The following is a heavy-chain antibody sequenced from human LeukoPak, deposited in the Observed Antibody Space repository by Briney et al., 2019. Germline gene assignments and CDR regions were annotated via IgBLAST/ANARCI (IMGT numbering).Heavy chain of an antibody. CDR3: ARRRHYYGSGRPFDY. V-gene: IGHV4-34*01. Sequence: GSLRLSCAVSGFNFDIAWMNWVRQPPGKGLEWIGEINHSGSTNYNPSLKSRVTISVDTSKNQFSLKLSSVTAADTAVYYCARRRHYYGSGRPFDYWGQGTLVTVSS. D-gene: IGHD3-10*01. CDR1: GFNFDIAW. J-gene: IGHJ4*02. CDR2: INHSGST.